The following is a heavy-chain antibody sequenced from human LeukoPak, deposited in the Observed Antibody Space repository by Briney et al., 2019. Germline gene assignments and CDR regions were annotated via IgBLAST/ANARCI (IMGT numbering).Heavy chain of an antibody. J-gene: IGHJ5*02. CDR3: ARLREDTSMFNWFDP. CDR2: FYYTGTT. D-gene: IGHD5-18*01. Sequence: SETLSLTCTVSGGSIRSSSYYWDWIRQPPGKGLEWFGSFYYTGTTFYNPSLKSRVSISVDTSKNQFSLKLTSVTATDTAVYYCARLREDTSMFNWFDPWGQGTLVTVSS. CDR1: GGSIRSSSYY. V-gene: IGHV4-39*01.